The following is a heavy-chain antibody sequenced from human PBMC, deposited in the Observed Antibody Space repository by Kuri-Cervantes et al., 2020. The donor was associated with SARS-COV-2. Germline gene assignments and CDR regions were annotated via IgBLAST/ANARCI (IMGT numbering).Heavy chain of an antibody. D-gene: IGHD6-13*01. CDR3: ARVPIAAAGGHYYYYYMDA. Sequence: GESLKISCAASGFTFSSYGMHWVRQAPGKGLEWVAVIWYDGSNKYYADSVKGRFTISRDNSKNTLYLQMNSLRAEDTAVYYCARVPIAAAGGHYYYYYMDAWGKGTTVTVSS. CDR2: IWYDGSNK. CDR1: GFTFSSYG. V-gene: IGHV3-33*01. J-gene: IGHJ6*03.